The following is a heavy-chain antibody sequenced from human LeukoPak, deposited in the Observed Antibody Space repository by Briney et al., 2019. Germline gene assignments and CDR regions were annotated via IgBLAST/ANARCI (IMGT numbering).Heavy chain of an antibody. Sequence: PGGPLRLSCAASGFTFSSYGMHWVRQAPGKGLEWVAFIRYDGSNKYYADSVKGRFTISRDNSKNTLYLQMNSLRAEDTAVYYCAKSPYIVVVPAAAHPEYFQHWGQGTLVTVSS. D-gene: IGHD2-2*01. V-gene: IGHV3-30*02. J-gene: IGHJ1*01. CDR3: AKSPYIVVVPAAAHPEYFQH. CDR1: GFTFSSYG. CDR2: IRYDGSNK.